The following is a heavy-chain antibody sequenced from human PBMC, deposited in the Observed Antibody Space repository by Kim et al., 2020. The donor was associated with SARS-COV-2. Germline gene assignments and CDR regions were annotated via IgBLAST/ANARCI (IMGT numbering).Heavy chain of an antibody. Sequence: AQGFTGRFVFSLDTSVSTAYLQISSLKAEDTAVYYCARAITIYYYCGMDVWGQGTTVTVSS. D-gene: IGHD3-3*01. CDR3: ARAITIYYYCGMDV. J-gene: IGHJ6*02. V-gene: IGHV7-4-1*02.